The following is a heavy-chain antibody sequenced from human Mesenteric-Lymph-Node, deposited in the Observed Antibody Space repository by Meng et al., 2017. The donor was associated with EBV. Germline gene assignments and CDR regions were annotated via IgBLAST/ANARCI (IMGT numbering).Heavy chain of an antibody. D-gene: IGHD5-24*01. Sequence: QVQLVQSGAEVKKPGASVKVSCKASGYTFTGYYIHWVRQAPGQGLEWMGWINPNTGGTKYAQKFQGWVTLTRDTSISTAYMELSRLRSDDTAVYYCARDEGGWLTAPDYWGQGTLVTVSS. V-gene: IGHV1-2*04. J-gene: IGHJ4*02. CDR1: GYTFTGYY. CDR3: ARDEGGWLTAPDY. CDR2: INPNTGGT.